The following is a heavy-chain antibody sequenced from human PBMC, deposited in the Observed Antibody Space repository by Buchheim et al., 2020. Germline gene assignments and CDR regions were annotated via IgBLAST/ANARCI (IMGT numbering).Heavy chain of an antibody. CDR2: IYYSGST. Sequence: QVQLQESGPGLVKPSQTLSLTCTVSGGSISSGGYYWSWIRQHPGKGLEWIGYIYYSGSTYYNPSLKSRVTISVDTSKNQFSLKLSSVTAADTAVYYCARDRHGSGSYYNERGELYYYYGMDVWGQGTT. CDR3: ARDRHGSGSYYNERGELYYYYGMDV. V-gene: IGHV4-31*03. J-gene: IGHJ6*02. CDR1: GGSISSGGYY. D-gene: IGHD3-10*01.